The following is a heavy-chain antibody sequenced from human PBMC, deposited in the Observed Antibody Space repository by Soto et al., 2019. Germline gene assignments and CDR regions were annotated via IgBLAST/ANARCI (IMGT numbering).Heavy chain of an antibody. J-gene: IGHJ4*02. Sequence: EVQLLASGGDLVQPGGSLRLFCAASGFTFSNYAMTWVRQAPGQGLEWVSTVTSGGTSFYGDTVKGRFTISRDNSRGTLYLQMNSLRADDTAVYYCARTDKFNPQSSGWANRFDYWGQGTRVTVSS. CDR3: ARTDKFNPQSSGWANRFDY. D-gene: IGHD6-19*01. CDR2: VTSGGTS. CDR1: GFTFSNYA. V-gene: IGHV3-23*01.